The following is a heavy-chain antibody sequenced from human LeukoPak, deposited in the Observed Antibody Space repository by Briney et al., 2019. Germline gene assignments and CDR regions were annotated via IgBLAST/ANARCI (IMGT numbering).Heavy chain of an antibody. CDR2: ISAYTGDT. D-gene: IGHD3-16*02. Sequence: GASVKVSCKASGYTFRFFGISWVRQAPGQGLEWMGWISAYTGDTNYSQRLQGRVTMTTDTSTSTAYMELTSLVSDDTAVYYCARDKSLDHTSGDFWGQGTLVIVSS. V-gene: IGHV1-18*01. J-gene: IGHJ4*02. CDR3: ARDKSLDHTSGDF. CDR1: GYTFRFFG.